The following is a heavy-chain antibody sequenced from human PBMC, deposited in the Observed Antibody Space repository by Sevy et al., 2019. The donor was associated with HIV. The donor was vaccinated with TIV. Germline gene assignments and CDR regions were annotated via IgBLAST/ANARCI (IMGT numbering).Heavy chain of an antibody. Sequence: GSLRLSCAASGFTFSSYAKSWVRQAPGKGLEWVSAISGSGGSTYYADSVKGRFTISRDNSKNTLYLQMNSLRAEDTAVYYCAKGAGYYDILTGSYYFDYWGQGTLVTVSS. CDR1: GFTFSSYA. CDR2: ISGSGGST. J-gene: IGHJ4*02. D-gene: IGHD3-9*01. V-gene: IGHV3-23*01. CDR3: AKGAGYYDILTGSYYFDY.